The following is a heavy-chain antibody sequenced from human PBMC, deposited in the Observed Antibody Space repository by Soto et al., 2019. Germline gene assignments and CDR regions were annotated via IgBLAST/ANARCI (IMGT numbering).Heavy chain of an antibody. CDR1: GGSFSGYY. Sequence: SETLSLTCAVYGGSFSGYYWSWIRQPPGKGLEWIGEINHSGSTNYNPSLKSRVTISVDTSKNQFSLKLSSVTAADTAVYYCARGQIYDFWSGYSSYGMDVWGQGTTVTVSS. D-gene: IGHD3-3*01. CDR3: ARGQIYDFWSGYSSYGMDV. J-gene: IGHJ6*02. V-gene: IGHV4-34*01. CDR2: INHSGST.